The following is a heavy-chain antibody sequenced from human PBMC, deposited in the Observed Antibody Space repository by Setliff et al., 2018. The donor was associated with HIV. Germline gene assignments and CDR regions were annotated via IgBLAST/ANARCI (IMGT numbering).Heavy chain of an antibody. CDR3: ATDRTQTGISMVRGRLTDPARYPLDY. CDR1: GSPFNNFG. Sequence: ASVKVSCKASGSPFNNFGISWVRQAPGQGLEWLAWINVYSGDTNFAQRFQGRVTMTRDASTGTAYMELRNLRSDDTAVYYCATDRTQTGISMVRGRLTDPARYPLDYWGPGTLVTVSS. V-gene: IGHV1-18*01. J-gene: IGHJ4*02. D-gene: IGHD3-10*01. CDR2: INVYSGDT.